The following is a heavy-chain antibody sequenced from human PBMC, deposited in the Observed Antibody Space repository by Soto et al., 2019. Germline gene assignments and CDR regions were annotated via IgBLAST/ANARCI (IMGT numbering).Heavy chain of an antibody. CDR2: IGGTGGRT. CDR3: ARVSGYDYIMYFDY. V-gene: IGHV3-23*01. Sequence: GGSLRLSCAASGFTFNNYAMSWVRQAPGKGLEWVSAIGGTGGRTYYADTVKGRFTISRDNSKNTLYLQMNSLRAEDTAVYYCARVSGYDYIMYFDYWGQGTLVTVSS. D-gene: IGHD5-12*01. CDR1: GFTFNNYA. J-gene: IGHJ4*02.